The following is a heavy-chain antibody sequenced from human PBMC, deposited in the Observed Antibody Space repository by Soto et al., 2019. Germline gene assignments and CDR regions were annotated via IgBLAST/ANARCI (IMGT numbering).Heavy chain of an antibody. Sequence: SETLSLTCTVSGGSISSYYWSWIRQPPGKGLEWIGYIYYSGSTNYNPSLKSRVTISVDTSKNQFSLKLSSVTAADTAVYYCARVPSGWGGVGYYFDYWGQGTLVTVSS. CDR3: ARVPSGWGGVGYYFDY. V-gene: IGHV4-59*01. J-gene: IGHJ4*02. CDR1: GGSISSYY. CDR2: IYYSGST. D-gene: IGHD6-19*01.